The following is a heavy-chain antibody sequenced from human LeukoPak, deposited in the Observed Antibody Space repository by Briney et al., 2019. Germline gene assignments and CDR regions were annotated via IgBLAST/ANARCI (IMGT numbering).Heavy chain of an antibody. Sequence: SETLSLTCAVSGYSISSGYYWGWIRQPPGKGLEWIGSIYHSGSTYYNPSLKSRVTISVDTSKNRFSLKLSSVTAADTAVYYCARVTSDYGDYVGPQDFDYWGQGTLVTVSS. V-gene: IGHV4-38-2*01. CDR2: IYHSGST. D-gene: IGHD4-17*01. J-gene: IGHJ4*02. CDR1: GYSISSGYY. CDR3: ARVTSDYGDYVGPQDFDY.